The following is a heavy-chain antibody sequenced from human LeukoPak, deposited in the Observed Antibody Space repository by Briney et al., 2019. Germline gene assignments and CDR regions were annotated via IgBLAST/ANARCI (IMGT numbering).Heavy chain of an antibody. J-gene: IGHJ4*02. D-gene: IGHD3-10*01. CDR1: GYTFSDSY. V-gene: IGHV1-2*02. CDR3: VRSPIGASAY. CDR2: ISPNNGDT. Sequence: ASVKVSCTPSGYTFSDSYIHWVRQAPGVGLQWMGWISPNNGDTNYAEDFQGRVTMTRDTSIRTAYMELTRLTLNDTAVYYCVRSPIGASAYWGRGTLVTVSS.